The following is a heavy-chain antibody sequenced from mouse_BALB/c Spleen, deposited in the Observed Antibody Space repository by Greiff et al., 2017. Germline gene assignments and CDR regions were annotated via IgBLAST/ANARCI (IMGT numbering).Heavy chain of an antibody. CDR3: ARRTLITTVVAPYAMDY. J-gene: IGHJ4*01. D-gene: IGHD1-1*01. CDR2: ISSGGSYT. Sequence: EVQGVESGGGLVKPGGSLKLSCAASGFTFSSYAMSWVRQSPEKRLEWVAEISSGGSYTYYPDTVTGRFTISRDNAKNTLYLEMSSLRSEDTAMYYCARRTLITTVVAPYAMDYWGQGTSVTVSS. CDR1: GFTFSSYA. V-gene: IGHV5-9-4*01.